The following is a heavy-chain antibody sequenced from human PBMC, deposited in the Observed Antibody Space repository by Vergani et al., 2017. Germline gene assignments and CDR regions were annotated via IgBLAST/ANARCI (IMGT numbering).Heavy chain of an antibody. CDR3: ARDQSTLGFDP. V-gene: IGHV3-53*02. D-gene: IGHD2-2*01. CDR2: IYSGGST. Sequence: EVQLVETGGGLIQPGGSLRLSCAASGFTVSSNYMSWVRQAPGKGLEWVSVIYSGGSTYYADSVKCRFTISRDNSKNTLYLQMNSLRAEDTAVYYCARDQSTLGFDPWGQGTLVTVSS. J-gene: IGHJ5*02. CDR1: GFTVSSNY.